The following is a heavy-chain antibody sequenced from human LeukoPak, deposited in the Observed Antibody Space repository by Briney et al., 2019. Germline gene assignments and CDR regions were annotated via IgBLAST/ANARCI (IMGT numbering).Heavy chain of an antibody. Sequence: SETLSLTCTVSGGSVRSYYWSWIRQPPGKGLEWIGSISYSGSTSYTPSLKSRVTISVDTSKNQFSLKLSSVTAADTAVYYCARDQAVTYFDYWGQGTLVTVSS. V-gene: IGHV4-59*02. J-gene: IGHJ4*02. CDR1: GGSVRSYY. CDR2: ISYSGST. D-gene: IGHD4-17*01. CDR3: ARDQAVTYFDY.